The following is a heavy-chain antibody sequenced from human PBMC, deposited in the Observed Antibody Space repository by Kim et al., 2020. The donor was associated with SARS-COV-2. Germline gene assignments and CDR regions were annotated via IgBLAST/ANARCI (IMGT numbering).Heavy chain of an antibody. J-gene: IGHJ4*02. CDR3: ASRRYTATHYDFDN. Sequence: GGSLRLSCAASGFTFSSYRMHWVRQAPGKGLVWVSRINSDGGTTSYADSVKGRFTISRANAKSMQYPQMNSLRVEDTAVDYYASRRYTATHYDFDNWRKG. CDR1: GFTFSSYR. CDR2: INSDGGTT. V-gene: IGHV3-74*01. D-gene: IGHD1-20*01.